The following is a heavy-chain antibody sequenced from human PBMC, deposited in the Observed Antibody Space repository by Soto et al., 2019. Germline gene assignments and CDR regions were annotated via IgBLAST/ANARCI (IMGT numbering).Heavy chain of an antibody. CDR2: ISAYNGNT. Sequence: ASVKVSCKASGYTFTSYSMHWVRQAPGQGLEWMGWISAYNGNTNYAQKLQGRVTMTTDTSTSTAYMELRSLRSDDTAVYYRAREADYVGGDYWGQGTLVTVSS. J-gene: IGHJ4*02. CDR3: AREADYVGGDY. V-gene: IGHV1-18*01. D-gene: IGHD4-17*01. CDR1: GYTFTSYS.